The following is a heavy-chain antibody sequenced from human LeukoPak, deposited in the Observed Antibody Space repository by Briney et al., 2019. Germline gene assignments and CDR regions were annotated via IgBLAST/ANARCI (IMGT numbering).Heavy chain of an antibody. Sequence: GGSLRLSCLASGFTFTHFGVHWVRQAPGKGLEWVTFIQYDGIDKYYADSVKGRFSISRDDSKNTIYLQMNSLKPEDTAVYYCAKIVGSGSRTFWGQGTLVIVSS. CDR3: AKIVGSGSRTF. CDR1: GFTFTHFG. CDR2: IQYDGIDK. D-gene: IGHD1-26*01. J-gene: IGHJ4*02. V-gene: IGHV3-30*02.